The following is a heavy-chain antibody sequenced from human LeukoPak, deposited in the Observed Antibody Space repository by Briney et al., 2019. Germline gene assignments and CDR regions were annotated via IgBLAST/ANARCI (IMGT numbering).Heavy chain of an antibody. CDR3: VSFYETY. V-gene: IGHV3-43*01. Sequence: GGSLRLSCAASGFTFDDYTMHWVRQAPGKGLEWVSLISWDGGSTYYADSVKGRFTISRDNSKNSLYLQMNSLRAEDTAVYYCVSFYETYWGRGTLVTVSS. D-gene: IGHD2/OR15-2a*01. CDR1: GFTFDDYT. J-gene: IGHJ4*02. CDR2: ISWDGGST.